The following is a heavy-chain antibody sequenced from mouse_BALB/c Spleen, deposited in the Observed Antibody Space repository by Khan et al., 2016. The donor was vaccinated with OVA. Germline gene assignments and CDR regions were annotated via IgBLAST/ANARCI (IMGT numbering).Heavy chain of an antibody. D-gene: IGHD2-2*01. CDR3: TKHGFVPWFTY. CDR1: GYSFTNYY. Sequence: VQLQQSGPELMKPGASVKISCKASGYSFTNYYIHWVIQSPGKSLEWIGYIDPFSGGTTYNQKFKGKATLTVDKSSSTAYIHLRNLTSEDSAVFYCTKHGFVPWFTYGGQGTLVTVPA. CDR2: IDPFSGGT. J-gene: IGHJ3*01. V-gene: IGHV1S135*01.